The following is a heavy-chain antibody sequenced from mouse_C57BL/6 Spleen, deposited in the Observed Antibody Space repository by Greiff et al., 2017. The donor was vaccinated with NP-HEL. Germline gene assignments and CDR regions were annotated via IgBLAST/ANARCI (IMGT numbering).Heavy chain of an antibody. CDR1: GFSLTSYA. V-gene: IGHV2-9-1*01. J-gene: IGHJ4*01. D-gene: IGHD1-1*01. Sequence: VKLVESGPGLVAPSQSLSITCTVSGFSLTSYAISWVRQPPGKGLEWLGVIWTGGGTNYNSALKSRLSISKDNSKSQVFLKMNSLQTDDTARYYCARRAATTVAYYAMDDWGQGTSVTVSS. CDR3: ARRAATTVAYYAMDD. CDR2: IWTGGGT.